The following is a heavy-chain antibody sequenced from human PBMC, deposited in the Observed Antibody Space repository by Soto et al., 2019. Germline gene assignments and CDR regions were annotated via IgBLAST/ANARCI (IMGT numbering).Heavy chain of an antibody. V-gene: IGHV1-18*01. CDR3: ARDAARRYYDFWSGPDPDAFDI. J-gene: IGHJ3*02. CDR2: ISAYNGNT. D-gene: IGHD3-3*01. Sequence: QVQLVQSGAEVKKPGASVKVSCKASGYTFTSYGISWVRQAPGQGLEWMGWISAYNGNTKYARNLQGRGTMTKDTSTSTDYMELGSLRSDDTAVYYCARDAARRYYDFWSGPDPDAFDIWGQGTMVTVSS. CDR1: GYTFTSYG.